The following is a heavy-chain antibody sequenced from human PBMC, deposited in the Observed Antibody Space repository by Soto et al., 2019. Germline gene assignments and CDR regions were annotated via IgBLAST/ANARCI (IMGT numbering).Heavy chain of an antibody. CDR2: IYHSGTT. Sequence: SETLPLTCVVSDGSIDSTNWWNWVRQPPGKGLEWIGEIYHSGTTNYNPSLKSRVTILGDKSKNQFSLKLTSVTTADTAVYYCARVSGYYGNYAMDVWGQGTTVTVSS. J-gene: IGHJ6*02. D-gene: IGHD3-22*01. CDR3: ARVSGYYGNYAMDV. CDR1: DGSIDSTNW. V-gene: IGHV4-4*02.